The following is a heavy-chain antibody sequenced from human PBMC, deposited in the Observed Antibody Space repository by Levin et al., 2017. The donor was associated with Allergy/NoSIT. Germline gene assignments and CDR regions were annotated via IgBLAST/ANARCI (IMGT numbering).Heavy chain of an antibody. CDR1: GFTFSDYY. V-gene: IGHV3-11*05. CDR3: ARVITMVRGVIVWYFDL. J-gene: IGHJ2*01. Sequence: GGSLRLSCAASGFTFSDYYMSWIRQAPGKGLEWVSYISSSSSYTNYADSVKGRFTISRDNAKNSLYLQMNSLRAEDTAVYYCARVITMVRGVIVWYFDLWGRGTLVTVSS. CDR2: ISSSSSYT. D-gene: IGHD3-10*01.